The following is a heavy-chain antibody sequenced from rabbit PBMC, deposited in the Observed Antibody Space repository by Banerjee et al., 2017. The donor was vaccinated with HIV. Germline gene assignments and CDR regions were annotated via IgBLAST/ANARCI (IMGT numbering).Heavy chain of an antibody. CDR1: GIDFSSSYW. Sequence: QQQLEESGGGLVKPEGSLTLSCKASGIDFSSSYWICWVRQAPGKGLEWIACIYSGNNGNTYYANWAKGRFTISKTSSTAVTLQMTSLTAADTATYFCARDLAGVIGWNFSLWGPGTLVTVS. J-gene: IGHJ4*01. CDR2: IYSGNNGNT. V-gene: IGHV1S45*01. D-gene: IGHD4-1*01. CDR3: ARDLAGVIGWNFSL.